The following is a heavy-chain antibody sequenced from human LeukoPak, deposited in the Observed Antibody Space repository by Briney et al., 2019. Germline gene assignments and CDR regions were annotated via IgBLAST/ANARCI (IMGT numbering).Heavy chain of an antibody. CDR3: ARVPRIRAGDY. D-gene: IGHD2/OR15-2a*01. CDR2: TRNKANSYTT. J-gene: IGHJ4*02. CDR1: GFTFSDHY. V-gene: IGHV3-72*01. Sequence: PGGSLRLSCAASGFTFSDHYMDWVRQAPGKGLEWVGRTRNKANSYTTEYAASVKGRFTISRNDSKNSLYLQMNSLKTEDTAVYYCARVPRIRAGDYWGQGTLVTVSS.